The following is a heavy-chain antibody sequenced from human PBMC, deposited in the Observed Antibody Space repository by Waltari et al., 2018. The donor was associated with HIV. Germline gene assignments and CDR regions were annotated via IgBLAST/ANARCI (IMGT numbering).Heavy chain of an antibody. V-gene: IGHV3-49*03. CDR1: GFPFGAYA. CDR2: IRSKAYGGTT. Sequence: EVPLGVSGGGLVQPGRSLRLSCATSGFPFGAYAMSWFRQAPGKGLEWVGFIRSKAYGGTTQYAASVKGRFTISRDDSKSIAYLQMNSLKTEDTALYYCTRGTFTVTYYFDYWGRGTLVTVSS. D-gene: IGHD4-17*01. CDR3: TRGTFTVTYYFDY. J-gene: IGHJ4*02.